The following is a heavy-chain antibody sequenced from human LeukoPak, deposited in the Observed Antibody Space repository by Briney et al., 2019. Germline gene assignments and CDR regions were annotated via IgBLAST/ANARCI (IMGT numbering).Heavy chain of an antibody. V-gene: IGHV4-59*01. CDR3: ARGRGYGDFAGYYYYYYMDV. Sequence: SETLSLTCAVYGGSISSYYWSWIRQPPGKGLEWIGYIYYSGSTNYNPSLKSRVTISVDTSKNQFSLKLSSVTAADTAVYYCARGRGYGDFAGYYYYYYMDVWGKGTTVTVSS. CDR1: GGSISSYY. D-gene: IGHD4-17*01. CDR2: IYYSGST. J-gene: IGHJ6*03.